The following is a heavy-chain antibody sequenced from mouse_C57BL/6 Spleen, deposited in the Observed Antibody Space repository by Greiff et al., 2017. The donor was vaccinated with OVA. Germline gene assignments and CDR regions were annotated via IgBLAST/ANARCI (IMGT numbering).Heavy chain of an antibody. CDR3: ARDCGYVWFAY. CDR2: IDPEDGDT. V-gene: IGHV14-2*01. Sequence: VQLKQSGAELVKPGASVKLSCTASGFNIKDYYMHWVKQRTEQGLEWIGRIDPEDGDTNYAPKFQGKATITADTSSNTAYLQLSSLTSEDTAVYYCARDCGYVWFAYWGKGTLVTVSS. D-gene: IGHD2-2*01. CDR1: GFNIKDYY. J-gene: IGHJ3*01.